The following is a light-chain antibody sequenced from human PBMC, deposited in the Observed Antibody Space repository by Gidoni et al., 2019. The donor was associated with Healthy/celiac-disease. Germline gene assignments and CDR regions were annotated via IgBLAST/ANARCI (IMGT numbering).Light chain of an antibody. V-gene: IGLV2-23*01. CDR3: CSYAGSSTYV. Sequence: QSALTQPAYVSGSPGQSITISCTGTSSDVGSYNLVSWYQQHPGKAPKLMIYEGSKRPSGVSNRFSGSKSGNTASLTISVLQAEDEADYYCCSYAGSSTYVFGTGTKVTVL. J-gene: IGLJ1*01. CDR1: SSDVGSYNL. CDR2: EGS.